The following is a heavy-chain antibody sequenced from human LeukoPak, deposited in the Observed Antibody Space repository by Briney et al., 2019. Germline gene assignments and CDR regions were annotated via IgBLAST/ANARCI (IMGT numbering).Heavy chain of an antibody. V-gene: IGHV3-30*02. Sequence: GGSLRLSCAASGFIFGSYGMHWVRQAPVKGLEWVAFTPYHGVSRYYTESVKGRFTISRDNSKRTLYLQMNSLRIEDTAVYYCAKDRHGDYTSDYWGQGTLVIVSS. CDR2: TPYHGVSR. D-gene: IGHD4-17*01. J-gene: IGHJ4*02. CDR3: AKDRHGDYTSDY. CDR1: GFIFGSYG.